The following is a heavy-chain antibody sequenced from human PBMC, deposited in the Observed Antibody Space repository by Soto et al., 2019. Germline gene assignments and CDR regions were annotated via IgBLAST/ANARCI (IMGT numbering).Heavy chain of an antibody. V-gene: IGHV1-69*01. CDR2: TIPLFGTT. D-gene: IGHD3-10*01. J-gene: IGHJ6*02. Sequence: QVQLVQSGVEVKKPGSSVRVSCKASGDTFKNSVISWVRQAPGQGLEWMGGTIPLFGTTDYAQKFQGRLTITTDESTTTAYMEVSRLTYEDTAVYYCVAELDFGKLSVVWGQGTTVIVSS. CDR1: GDTFKNSV. CDR3: VAELDFGKLSVV.